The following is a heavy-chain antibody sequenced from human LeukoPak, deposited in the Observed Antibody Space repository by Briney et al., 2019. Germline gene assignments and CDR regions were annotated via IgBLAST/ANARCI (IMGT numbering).Heavy chain of an antibody. Sequence: SEILSLTCAVYGGSFSGYYWSWIRQPPGKGLEWIGEINHSGSTNYNPSLKSRVTISVDTSKNQFSLKLSSVTAADTAVYYCARVSPRYYFDYWGQGTLVTVSS. CDR2: INHSGST. V-gene: IGHV4-34*01. CDR1: GGSFSGYY. CDR3: ARVSPRYYFDY. J-gene: IGHJ4*02.